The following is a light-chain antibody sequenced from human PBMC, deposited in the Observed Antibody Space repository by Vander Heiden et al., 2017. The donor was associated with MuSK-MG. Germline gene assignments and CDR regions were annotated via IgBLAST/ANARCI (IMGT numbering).Light chain of an antibody. CDR3: QQVDYWPRT. CDR1: QSVGSN. CDR2: GAS. V-gene: IGKV3-15*01. Sequence: EIVMTQSPATLSVSPGERATLSCRASQSVGSNLAWYQQKPGQVPRLLLYGASTRATGIPARFSGSGSGTEFTLTISSLQSEDFAVYYCQQVDYWPRTFGQGTKVEIK. J-gene: IGKJ1*01.